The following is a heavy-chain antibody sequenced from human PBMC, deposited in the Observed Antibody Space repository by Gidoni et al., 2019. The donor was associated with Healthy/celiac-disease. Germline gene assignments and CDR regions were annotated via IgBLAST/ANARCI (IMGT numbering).Heavy chain of an antibody. CDR3: AREGYYYSSGSHDAFDI. V-gene: IGHV4-59*01. D-gene: IGHD3-22*01. CDR1: GGSISSYY. J-gene: IGHJ3*02. Sequence: VQLQESGHGLVKPEETLSLTCAVSGGSISSYYWSWIRQPPGKGLEWFGYIYYSGSTTYNPSLKSRVSISVYTSKNQFSLKLSSVTAADTAVYYCAREGYYYSSGSHDAFDIWGQGTLVTVSS. CDR2: IYYSGST.